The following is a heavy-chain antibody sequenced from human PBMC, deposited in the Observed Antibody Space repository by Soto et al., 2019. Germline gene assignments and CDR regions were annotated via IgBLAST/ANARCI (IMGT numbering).Heavy chain of an antibody. V-gene: IGHV1-3*01. Sequence: ASVKVSCKASGYTFTSYAMHWVRQAPGQRLEWMGWINAGNGNTKYSQKFQGRVTITRDTSASTAYIELSSLSPEDTAVYYLARDMGGHIALPGTGDAFDIWDKGKSVT. D-gene: IGHD6-19*01. CDR2: INAGNGNT. CDR3: ARDMGGHIALPGTGDAFDI. CDR1: GYTFTSYA. J-gene: IGHJ3*02.